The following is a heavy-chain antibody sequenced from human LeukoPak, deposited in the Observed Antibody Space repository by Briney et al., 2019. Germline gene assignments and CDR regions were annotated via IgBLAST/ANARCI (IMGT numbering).Heavy chain of an antibody. CDR2: ISYDGSNK. CDR3: PRERYYYDSSGSYYFDY. D-gene: IGHD3-22*01. Sequence: PGRSLRLSWAASGFIFSSYAMHWDRQAPGKGLEWVAVISYDGSNKYYADSVKGRFTISRDNSKNTLYLQMNSLRAEDTAVYYCPRERYYYDSSGSYYFDYWGQGTLVTVSS. V-gene: IGHV3-30-3*01. J-gene: IGHJ4*02. CDR1: GFIFSSYA.